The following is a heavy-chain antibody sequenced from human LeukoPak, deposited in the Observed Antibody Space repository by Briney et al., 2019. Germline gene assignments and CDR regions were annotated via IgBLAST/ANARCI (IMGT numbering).Heavy chain of an antibody. CDR2: IIPIFGTA. J-gene: IGHJ4*02. CDR3: AEEAGDGYNYKGYFDY. D-gene: IGHD5-24*01. Sequence: ASVKVSCKASGGTFSSYAISWVRQAPGQGLEWMGRIIPIFGTANYAQKFQGRVTITTDESTSTAYMELSSLRSEDTAVYYCAEEAGDGYNYKGYFDYWGQGALVTVSS. CDR1: GGTFSSYA. V-gene: IGHV1-69*05.